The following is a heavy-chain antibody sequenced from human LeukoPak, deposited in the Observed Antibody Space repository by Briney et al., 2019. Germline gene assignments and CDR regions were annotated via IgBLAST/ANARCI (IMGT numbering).Heavy chain of an antibody. CDR3: ARDSRVAVASYLDY. D-gene: IGHD6-19*01. J-gene: IGHJ4*02. Sequence: SETLSLTCTVSGGSISSSSYYWGWIRQPPGKGLEWIGSIYYSGSTYYNPSLKSRVTISVDTSKNQFSLKVSSVTAADTAVYYCARDSRVAVASYLDYWGQGTLVTVSS. CDR2: IYYSGST. V-gene: IGHV4-39*07. CDR1: GGSISSSSYY.